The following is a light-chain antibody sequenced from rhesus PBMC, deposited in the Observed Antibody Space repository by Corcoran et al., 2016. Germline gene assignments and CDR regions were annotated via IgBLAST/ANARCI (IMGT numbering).Light chain of an antibody. CDR3: QHGYGTPLT. Sequence: DIQMTQSPSSLSASVGDRVTITCRASENVNNYLNWYQQKPGKAPKLLLYKASTLQSGVPSRVSGSGSGTDYTFTISSLQPEDVATYYCQHGYGTPLTFGGGTKVELK. CDR2: KAS. CDR1: ENVNNY. J-gene: IGKJ4*01. V-gene: IGKV1-74*01.